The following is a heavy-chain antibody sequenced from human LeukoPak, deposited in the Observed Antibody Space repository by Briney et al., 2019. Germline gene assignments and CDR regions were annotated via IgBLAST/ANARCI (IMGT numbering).Heavy chain of an antibody. V-gene: IGHV4-61*01. CDR3: ARVSGDYDFWSGYYQGNWFDP. CDR1: GGSISSSYY. D-gene: IGHD3-3*01. CDR2: IYYSGST. J-gene: IGHJ5*02. Sequence: PSETLSLTCAVSGGSISSSYYWSWIRQPPGKGMEWIGYIYYSGSTNYNPSLKSRVTISVDTSKNQFSLKLSSVTAADTAVYYCARVSGDYDFWSGYYQGNWFDPWGQGTLVTVSS.